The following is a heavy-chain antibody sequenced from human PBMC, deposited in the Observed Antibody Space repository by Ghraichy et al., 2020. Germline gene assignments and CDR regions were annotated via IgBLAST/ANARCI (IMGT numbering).Heavy chain of an antibody. CDR3: AREGRRYVWGSYRYES. J-gene: IGHJ5*02. D-gene: IGHD3-16*02. CDR2: IKQDGSEK. V-gene: IGHV3-7*01. Sequence: GGSLRLSCAASGFTFSSYWMSWVRQAPGKGLEWVANIKQDGSEKYYVDSVKGRFTISRDNAKNSLYLQMNSLRAEDTAVYYCAREGRRYVWGSYRYESWGQGTLVTVSS. CDR1: GFTFSSYW.